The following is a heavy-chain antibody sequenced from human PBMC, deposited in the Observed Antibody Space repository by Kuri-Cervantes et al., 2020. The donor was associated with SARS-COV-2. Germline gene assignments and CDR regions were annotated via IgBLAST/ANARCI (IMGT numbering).Heavy chain of an antibody. CDR3: ARDGIITISYYYYYGMDV. D-gene: IGHD3-9*01. V-gene: IGHV3-48*02. CDR2: ISSSSSTI. CDR1: GFTFSSYG. J-gene: IGHJ6*02. Sequence: GGSLRLSCAASGFTFSSYGMHWVRQAPGKGLEWVSYISSSSSTIYYADSVKGRFTISRDNAKNSLYLQMNSLRDEDTAVYYCARDGIITISYYYYYGMDVWGQGTTVTVSS.